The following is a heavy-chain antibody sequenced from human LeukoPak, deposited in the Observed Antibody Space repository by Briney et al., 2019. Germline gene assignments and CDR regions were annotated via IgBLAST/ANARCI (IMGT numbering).Heavy chain of an antibody. D-gene: IGHD3-22*01. J-gene: IGHJ4*02. Sequence: GGSLRLSCAPSGLTFSSYSTNWVRHAPGKGLEWVSSISSSGSYIYYADSVKGRFTISRDNAKKSLYLQMNSLRAEDTAVYYCARWDDSSGYYPFYFGYWGQVTLVT. V-gene: IGHV3-21*01. CDR3: ARWDDSSGYYPFYFGY. CDR1: GLTFSSYS. CDR2: ISSSGSYI.